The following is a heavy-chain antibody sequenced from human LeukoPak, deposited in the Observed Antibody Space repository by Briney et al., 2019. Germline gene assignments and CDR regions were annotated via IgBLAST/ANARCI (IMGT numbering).Heavy chain of an antibody. V-gene: IGHV3-53*01. CDR1: GFTVSTNY. J-gene: IGHJ3*02. CDR3: AKDGFLLWRGAFDI. CDR2: IYSGGDST. D-gene: IGHD2-21*01. Sequence: GGSLRLSCAASGFTVSTNYMSWVRQAPGKGLEWVSVIYSGGDSTYYADSVKGRFTISRHNSKNTLYLQMNSLRAEDTAVYYCAKDGFLLWRGAFDIWGQGTMVTVSS.